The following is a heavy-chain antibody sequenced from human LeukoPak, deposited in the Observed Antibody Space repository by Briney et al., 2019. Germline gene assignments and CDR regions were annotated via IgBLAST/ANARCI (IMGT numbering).Heavy chain of an antibody. CDR2: IYTSGST. CDR1: GGSISSSSYY. J-gene: IGHJ6*03. Sequence: PSETLSLTCTVSGGSISSSSYYWSWIRQPAGKGLEWIGRIYTSGSTNYNPSLKSRVTMSVDTSKNQFSLKLSSVTAADTAVYYCARDLTGYSSSDDYYYYYMDVWGKGTTVTVSS. CDR3: ARDLTGYSSSDDYYYYYMDV. V-gene: IGHV4-61*02. D-gene: IGHD6-6*01.